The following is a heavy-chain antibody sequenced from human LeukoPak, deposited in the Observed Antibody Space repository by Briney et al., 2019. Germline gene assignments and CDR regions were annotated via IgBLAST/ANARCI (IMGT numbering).Heavy chain of an antibody. D-gene: IGHD5-12*01. Sequence: AGGSLRLSCAASGFTFSSNAMSWVRQAPGKGLEWVSAISGSGGSTYYADSVKGRFTISRDNSKNTLYLQMNSLRAEDTAVYYCAKELYVDIVATIPDYWGQGTLVTVSS. CDR2: ISGSGGST. J-gene: IGHJ4*02. CDR3: AKELYVDIVATIPDY. CDR1: GFTFSSNA. V-gene: IGHV3-23*01.